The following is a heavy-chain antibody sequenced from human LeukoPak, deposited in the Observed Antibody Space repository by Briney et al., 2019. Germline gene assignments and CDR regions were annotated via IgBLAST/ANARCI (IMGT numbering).Heavy chain of an antibody. V-gene: IGHV4-61*08. J-gene: IGHJ3*02. CDR2: IYYSGST. CDR3: ARWRFGVPYAFDI. CDR1: GGSISSGGYY. D-gene: IGHD3-10*01. Sequence: PSQTLSLTCTVSGGSISSGGYYWSWIRQPPGKGLEWIGYIYYSGSTNYNPSLKSRVTISVDTSKNQFSLKLSSVTAADTAVYYCARWRFGVPYAFDIWGQGTMVTVSS.